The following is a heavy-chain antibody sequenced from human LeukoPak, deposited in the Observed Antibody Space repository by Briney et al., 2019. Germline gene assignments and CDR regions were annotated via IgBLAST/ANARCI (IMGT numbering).Heavy chain of an antibody. CDR2: IIPIFGTA. CDR3: ARDLGYCSGGSCYADFDY. CDR1: GGTFSSYA. D-gene: IGHD2-15*01. Sequence: GASVKVSCKASGGTFSSYAISWVRQAPGQGLEWMGGIIPIFGTANYAQKFQGRVTNTADESTSTAYMELSSLRSEDTAVYYCARDLGYCSGGSCYADFDYWGQGTLVTVSS. V-gene: IGHV1-69*01. J-gene: IGHJ4*02.